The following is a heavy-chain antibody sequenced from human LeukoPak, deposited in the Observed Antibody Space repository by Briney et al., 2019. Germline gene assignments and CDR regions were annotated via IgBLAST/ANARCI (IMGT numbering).Heavy chain of an antibody. CDR3: ARDTVALMVYAINDY. V-gene: IGHV1-2*02. D-gene: IGHD2-8*01. J-gene: IGHJ4*02. CDR1: GYTFTRHY. CDR2: INPNSGGT. Sequence: GASVKVSCKASGYTFTRHYMHWVRQAPGQGLEWMGWINPNSGGTNYAQKFQGRVTMTRDTSISTAYMELSRLRSDDTAVYYCARDTVALMVYAINDYWGQGTLVTVSP.